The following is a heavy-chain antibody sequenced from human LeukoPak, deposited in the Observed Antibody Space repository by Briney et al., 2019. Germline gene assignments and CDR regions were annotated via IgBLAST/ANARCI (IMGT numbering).Heavy chain of an antibody. J-gene: IGHJ4*02. CDR3: ASPQGSSGQTDY. CDR2: IYYSGST. Sequence: PSETLSLTCTVSGGSISSSSYYWGWIRQPPGKGLEWIGSIYYSGSTYYNPSLKSRVTISVDTYKNQFSLKLSSVTAADTAVYYCASPQGSSGQTDYWGQGTLVTVSS. D-gene: IGHD3-22*01. V-gene: IGHV4-39*01. CDR1: GGSISSSSYY.